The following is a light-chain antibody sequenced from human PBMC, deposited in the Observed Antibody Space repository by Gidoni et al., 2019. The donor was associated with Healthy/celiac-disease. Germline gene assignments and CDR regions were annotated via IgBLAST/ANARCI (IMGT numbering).Light chain of an antibody. Sequence: SYELTQPPSVSVSPGQTASITCSGDKLGDKYACWYQQKPGQSPVLVIYQDSKRPSGIPDRFSGSNSGNTATLTISGTQAMDEADYYCQAWDSSLGVFGGGTKLTVL. J-gene: IGLJ2*01. CDR1: KLGDKY. V-gene: IGLV3-1*01. CDR3: QAWDSSLGV. CDR2: QDS.